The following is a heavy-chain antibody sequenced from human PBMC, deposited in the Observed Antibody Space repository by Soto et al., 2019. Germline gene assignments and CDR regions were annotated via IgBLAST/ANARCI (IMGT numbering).Heavy chain of an antibody. Sequence: SETLSLTCTVSGGSVSSGTYYWGWIRQPPGKGLEWIGTIYYSGITYYNPSLQSRVTISVDTSKNQSSLRLSFVTAADAALYFCARQDVRAWGRFDPWGQGTLVTVSS. D-gene: IGHD7-27*01. J-gene: IGHJ5*02. CDR1: GGSVSSGTYY. V-gene: IGHV4-39*01. CDR3: ARQDVRAWGRFDP. CDR2: IYYSGIT.